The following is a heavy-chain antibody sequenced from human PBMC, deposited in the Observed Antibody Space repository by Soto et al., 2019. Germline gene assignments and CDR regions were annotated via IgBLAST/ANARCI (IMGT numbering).Heavy chain of an antibody. D-gene: IGHD3-3*01. CDR1: CYTFTSDG. Sequence: ASVKVSCEDSCYTFTSDGISWVRQAPGQGLEWMGWISAYNGNTNYAQKLQGRVTMTTDASTSTAYMELRSLRSDDTAVYYCARGLRFLEWSPMDVWGQGTTVTVSS. J-gene: IGHJ6*02. CDR2: ISAYNGNT. V-gene: IGHV1-18*04. CDR3: ARGLRFLEWSPMDV.